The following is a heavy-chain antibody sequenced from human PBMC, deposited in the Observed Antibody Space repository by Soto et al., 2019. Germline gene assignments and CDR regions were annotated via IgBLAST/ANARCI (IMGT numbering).Heavy chain of an antibody. CDR1: GGTFSSYA. V-gene: IGHV1-69*13. Sequence: SVKVSCKASGGTFSSYAISWVRQAPGQGLEWMGGIIPIFGTANYAQKFQGRVTITADESTSTAYMELSSLRSEDTAVYYCARQIWGVGATGYFQHWGQGTLVTVSS. J-gene: IGHJ1*01. D-gene: IGHD1-26*01. CDR2: IIPIFGTA. CDR3: ARQIWGVGATGYFQH.